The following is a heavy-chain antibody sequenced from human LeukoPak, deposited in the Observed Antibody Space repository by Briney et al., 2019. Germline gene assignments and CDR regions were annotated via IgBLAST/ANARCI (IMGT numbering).Heavy chain of an antibody. CDR3: AKETVVVVAATPDAFDI. Sequence: GGSLRLSCAASGFTFSSYAMSWVRQAPGKGLECVSGTSGSGGSTHYADSVKDRFTISRDNSKNTLYLQMNSLRAEDTAVYYCAKETVVVVAATPDAFDIWGQGTMVTVSS. D-gene: IGHD2-15*01. J-gene: IGHJ3*02. CDR1: GFTFSSYA. CDR2: TSGSGGST. V-gene: IGHV3-23*01.